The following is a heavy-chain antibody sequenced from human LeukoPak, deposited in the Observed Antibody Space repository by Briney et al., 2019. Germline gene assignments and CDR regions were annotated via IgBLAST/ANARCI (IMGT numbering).Heavy chain of an antibody. V-gene: IGHV4-39*07. CDR2: IYYSGST. CDR1: GGSISSSSYY. Sequence: SETPSLTCTVSGGSISSSSYYWGWVRQPPGKGVGWIGSIYYSGSTYYNPSLKSRVTISVDTSKNQFSLKLSSVTAADTAAYYCAREQYEGSCGDYWGQGTLVTVSS. CDR3: AREQYEGSCGDY. D-gene: IGHD1-26*01. J-gene: IGHJ4*02.